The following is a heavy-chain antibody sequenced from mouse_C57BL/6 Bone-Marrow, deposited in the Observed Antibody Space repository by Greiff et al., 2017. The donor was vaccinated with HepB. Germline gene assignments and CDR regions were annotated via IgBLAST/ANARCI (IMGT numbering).Heavy chain of an antibody. J-gene: IGHJ3*01. CDR2: IYPRSGNT. Sequence: QVQLQQSGAELARPGASVKLSCKASGYTFTSYGISWVKQRTGQGLEWIGEIYPRSGNTYYNEKFKGKATLTADKSSSTAYMELRSLTSEDSAVYFCARAYYSTFAYWGQGTLVTVSA. CDR3: ARAYYSTFAY. V-gene: IGHV1-81*01. D-gene: IGHD2-5*01. CDR1: GYTFTSYG.